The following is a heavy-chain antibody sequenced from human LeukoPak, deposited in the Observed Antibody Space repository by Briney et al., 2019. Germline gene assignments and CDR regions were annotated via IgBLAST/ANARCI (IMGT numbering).Heavy chain of an antibody. D-gene: IGHD1-1*01. V-gene: IGHV4-34*01. CDR1: GGSFSGYY. CDR3: ARSERVVGVDY. Sequence: PSETLSLTCAVYGGSFSGYYWSWIRQPPGKGLEWIGEVNHSGSTNYNPSLKSRVTISVDTSKNQFSLKLSSVTAADTAVYYCARSERVVGVDYWGQGTLVTVSS. CDR2: VNHSGST. J-gene: IGHJ4*02.